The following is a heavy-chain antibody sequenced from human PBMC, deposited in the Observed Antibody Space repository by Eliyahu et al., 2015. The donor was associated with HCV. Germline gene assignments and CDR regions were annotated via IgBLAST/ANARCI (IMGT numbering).Heavy chain of an antibody. CDR1: GGSISSYY. Sequence: QVQLQESGPGLVKPSETLSLTCTVSGGSISSYYWSWIRQPPGKGLEWIGYIYYSGSTNYNPSLKSRVTISVDTSKNQFSLKLSSVTAADTAVYYCARHVEMATIAQVDYWGQGTLVTVSS. CDR2: IYYSGST. CDR3: ARHVEMATIAQVDY. V-gene: IGHV4-59*01. D-gene: IGHD5-24*01. J-gene: IGHJ4*02.